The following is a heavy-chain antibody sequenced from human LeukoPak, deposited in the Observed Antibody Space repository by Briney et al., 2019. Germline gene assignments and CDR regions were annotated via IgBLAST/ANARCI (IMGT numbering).Heavy chain of an antibody. Sequence: PGGSLRLSCAASGFTFSSYGMHCVRQAPGKGLDWVAVIWYDGSNIYHGDSVKGRFTVSRDNSKNTLYLQMNSLRAEDTAVYYCARARNDYDSGGFSTLDYWGQGTLVTVSS. V-gene: IGHV3-33*01. CDR3: ARARNDYDSGGFSTLDY. CDR2: IWYDGSNI. D-gene: IGHD3-22*01. CDR1: GFTFSSYG. J-gene: IGHJ4*02.